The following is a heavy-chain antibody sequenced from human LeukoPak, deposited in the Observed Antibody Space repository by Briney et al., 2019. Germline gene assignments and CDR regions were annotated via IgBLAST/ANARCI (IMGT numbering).Heavy chain of an antibody. CDR3: ATLPYYYDSSGSYYFDY. Sequence: GGSLRLSCAASGFTVSSNYMSWVRQAPGKGLEWVSVIYSGGSTYYADSVKGRFTISRDNSKNTLYLQMNSLRVEDTAVYYCATLPYYYDSSGSYYFDYWGQGTLVTVSS. CDR2: IYSGGST. D-gene: IGHD3-22*01. J-gene: IGHJ4*02. CDR1: GFTVSSNY. V-gene: IGHV3-66*01.